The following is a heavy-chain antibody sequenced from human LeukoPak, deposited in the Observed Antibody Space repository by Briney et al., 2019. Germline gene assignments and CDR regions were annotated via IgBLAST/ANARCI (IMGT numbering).Heavy chain of an antibody. CDR1: GFTFSSYS. CDR3: AKDETYRSSHTRRFDF. J-gene: IGHJ4*02. Sequence: PGGSLRLSCAASGFTFSSYSMNWVRQAPGKGLEWVSSISSTGAYIYYADSVKGRFTVSRDNGDNSLYLQMDNLRAEDTAVYYCAKDETYRSSHTRRFDFWGQGTLVTVSS. D-gene: IGHD6-6*01. CDR2: ISSTGAYI. V-gene: IGHV3-21*01.